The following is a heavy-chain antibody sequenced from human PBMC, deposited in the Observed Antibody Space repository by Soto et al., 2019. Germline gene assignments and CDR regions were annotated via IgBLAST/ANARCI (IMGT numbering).Heavy chain of an antibody. V-gene: IGHV1-18*01. Sequence: ASVKVSCKASGYTFTSYGISWVRQAPGQGLEWMGWISAYNGNTNYAQKLQGRVTMTTDTSTGTAYMELRGLRSDDTAVYYCARDSRDYYGSGMYNWFDPWGQGTLVTVSS. CDR3: ARDSRDYYGSGMYNWFDP. CDR1: GYTFTSYG. D-gene: IGHD3-10*01. CDR2: ISAYNGNT. J-gene: IGHJ5*02.